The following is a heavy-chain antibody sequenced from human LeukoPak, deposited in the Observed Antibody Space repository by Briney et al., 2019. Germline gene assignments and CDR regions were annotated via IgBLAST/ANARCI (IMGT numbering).Heavy chain of an antibody. CDR3: ARGIYYGSGSPYNWFDP. Sequence: GGSLRLSCAASGFTFRSYSMNWVRQAPGKGLEWVSSISSSSSYIYYADSVKGRFTISRDNAKNSLYLQMNSLRAEDTAVYYCARGIYYGSGSPYNWFDPWGQGTLVTVSS. CDR1: GFTFRSYS. J-gene: IGHJ5*02. V-gene: IGHV3-21*01. D-gene: IGHD3-10*01. CDR2: ISSSSSYI.